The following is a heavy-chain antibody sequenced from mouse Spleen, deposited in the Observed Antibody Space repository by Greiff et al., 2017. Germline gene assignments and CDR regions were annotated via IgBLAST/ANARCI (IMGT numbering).Heavy chain of an antibody. Sequence: EVMLVESGGGLVKPGGSLKLSCAASGFTFSSYAMSWVRQTPEKRLEWVATISSGGSYTYYPDSVKGRFTISRDNAKNTLYLQMSSLRSEDTAMYYCARHAYGNSDWYFDVWGAGTTVTVSS. J-gene: IGHJ1*01. V-gene: IGHV5-9-1*01. CDR2: ISSGGSYT. D-gene: IGHD2-1*01. CDR3: ARHAYGNSDWYFDV. CDR1: GFTFSSYA.